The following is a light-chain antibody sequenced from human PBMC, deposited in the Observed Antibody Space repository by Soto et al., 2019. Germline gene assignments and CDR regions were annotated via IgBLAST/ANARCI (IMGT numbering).Light chain of an antibody. V-gene: IGLV1-44*01. CDR3: AVWDDSLNGFFV. CDR2: SDN. CDR1: SSNIGSNS. J-gene: IGLJ1*01. Sequence: QSVLPQPPSASGTPGQKVTISCSGTSSNIGSNSVSWYQQLPGTAPKLLIYSDNQRPSGVPDRFSGSKSGTSASLAISGLQSEDESDYYCAVWDDSLNGFFVFGTGTKVTVL.